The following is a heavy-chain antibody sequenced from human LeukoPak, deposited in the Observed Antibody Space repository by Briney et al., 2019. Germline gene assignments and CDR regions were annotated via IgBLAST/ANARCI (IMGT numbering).Heavy chain of an antibody. D-gene: IGHD3-22*01. V-gene: IGHV1-69*01. CDR1: GGTFSSYA. CDR3: ARGDTPNYYDSSGYYYEFDY. J-gene: IGHJ4*02. Sequence: GSSVKVSCKASGGTFSSYAISWVRQAPGQGLEWMGGIIPIFGTADYAQKFQGRVTITADESTSTAYMELSSLRSEDTAVYYCARGDTPNYYDSSGYYYEFDYWGQGTLVTVSS. CDR2: IIPIFGTA.